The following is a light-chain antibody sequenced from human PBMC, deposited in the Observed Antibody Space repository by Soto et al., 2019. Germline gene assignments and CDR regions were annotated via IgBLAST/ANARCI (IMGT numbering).Light chain of an antibody. CDR3: ATWDESLNGVI. J-gene: IGLJ2*01. CDR1: SSNIGSNT. Sequence: QLVLTQPPSASGTPGQRVTISCSGSSSNIGSNTVNWYQQLPGTAPKLLIYSNNQRPSGVPDRFSGSKSGASASLAISGLQSDDEADYYCATWDESLNGVIFGGGTKLTVL. CDR2: SNN. V-gene: IGLV1-44*01.